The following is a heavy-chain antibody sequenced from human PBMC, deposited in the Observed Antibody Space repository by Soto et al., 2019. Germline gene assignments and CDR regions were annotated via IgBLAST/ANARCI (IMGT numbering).Heavy chain of an antibody. CDR1: GYTFTGYY. V-gene: IGHV1-2*04. D-gene: IGHD3-16*01. CDR3: ARLTVGRDGYNDAFDI. Sequence: ASVKVSCKASGYTFTGYYMHWVRQAPGQGLEWMGWINPNSGDTNYAQKFQGWVTMTRDTSISTAYMELSRLRSDDTAVYYCARLTVGRDGYNDAFDIWGQGTMVTVSS. CDR2: INPNSGDT. J-gene: IGHJ3*02.